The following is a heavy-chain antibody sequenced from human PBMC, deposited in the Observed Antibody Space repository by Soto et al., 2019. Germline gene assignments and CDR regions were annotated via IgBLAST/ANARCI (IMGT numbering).Heavy chain of an antibody. CDR3: ARYIYGQGFKA. Sequence: QVQLVQPGAEVRKPEASVKVSCKASGDIFTNFDFNWVRQATGQGLEWIGWMRANSGDTGHDQKFQGRVSMTRDTSMSTAYMELSSLRAEDTAVYYCARYIYGQGFKAWGQGTLVFVSS. D-gene: IGHD3-3*02. J-gene: IGHJ5*02. CDR1: GDIFTNFD. V-gene: IGHV1-8*01. CDR2: MRANSGDT.